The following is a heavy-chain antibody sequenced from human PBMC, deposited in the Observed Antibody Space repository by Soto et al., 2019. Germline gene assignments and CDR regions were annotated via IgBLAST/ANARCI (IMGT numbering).Heavy chain of an antibody. CDR2: ISGSGGRT. V-gene: IGHV3-23*01. CDR1: GVSVCSCA. D-gene: IGHD5-18*01. J-gene: IGHJ6*03. CDR3: AKVYTAMVTGSDYYSCMGV. Sequence: SLGCSCAASGVSVCSCAMCWVLQGTGTGLEWVSAISGSGGRTYYADSVKGRFTISRDNSKNTLYLQMNSLRAEDTAVYYCAKVYTAMVTGSDYYSCMGVWGKGTTVTVS.